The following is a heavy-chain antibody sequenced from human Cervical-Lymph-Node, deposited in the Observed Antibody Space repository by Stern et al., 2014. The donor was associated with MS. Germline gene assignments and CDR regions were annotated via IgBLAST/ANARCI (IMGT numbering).Heavy chain of an antibody. CDR1: GYTFTSFG. D-gene: IGHD2-2*02. CDR2: ISGYNGNT. J-gene: IGHJ6*02. V-gene: IGHV1-18*01. CDR3: ARGPYCSSTSCYTNGYYFYGMDV. Sequence: VQLVQSGPEVKKPGASVKVSCKTSGYTFTSFGISWVRRAPGQGLEWMGWISGYNGNTKYSQKFQGRVTLTTETSTNTAHMDLTSLRSDDTAIYYCARGPYCSSTSCYTNGYYFYGMDVWGQGTTVTVSS.